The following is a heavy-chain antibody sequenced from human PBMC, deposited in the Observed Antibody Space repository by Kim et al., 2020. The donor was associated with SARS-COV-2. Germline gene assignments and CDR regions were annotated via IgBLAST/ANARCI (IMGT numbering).Heavy chain of an antibody. CDR3: ARELAVAGTNY. CDR2: K. Sequence: KFHAHSVKGRFTIPRDNAKNSLYLQMNSPRAEDTAVYYWARELAVAGTNYWGQGTLVTVSS. J-gene: IGHJ4*02. D-gene: IGHD6-19*01. V-gene: IGHV3-48*03.